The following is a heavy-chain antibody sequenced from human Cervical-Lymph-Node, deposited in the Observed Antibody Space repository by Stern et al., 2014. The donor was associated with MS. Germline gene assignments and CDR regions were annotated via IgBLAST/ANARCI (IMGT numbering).Heavy chain of an antibody. CDR2: ISNDETKT. Sequence: VQLVESGGGVVQPGTSLRLSCAASGFTYRSFAMHWVRQAPGKGLEWVAVISNDETKTNYADSVKGRFAISRDNSKNTLYLQMSSLRHDDTAVYYCVPGSGAFDFWGQGTLVIVSS. V-gene: IGHV3-30*03. CDR3: VPGSGAFDF. D-gene: IGHD3-10*01. J-gene: IGHJ4*02. CDR1: GFTYRSFA.